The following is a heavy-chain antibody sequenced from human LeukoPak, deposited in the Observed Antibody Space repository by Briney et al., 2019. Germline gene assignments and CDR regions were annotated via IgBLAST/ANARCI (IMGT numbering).Heavy chain of an antibody. D-gene: IGHD4-17*01. CDR3: ARDDGSYGDYYFGI. CDR2: ISAYNGNT. J-gene: IGHJ3*02. Sequence: ASVKVSCKASGYTFTSYGISWVRQAPGQGLEWMGWISAYNGNTNYAQKLQGRVTMTTDTSTSTAYMELRSLRSDDTAVYYCARDDGSYGDYYFGIWGQGTMVTVSS. CDR1: GYTFTSYG. V-gene: IGHV1-18*01.